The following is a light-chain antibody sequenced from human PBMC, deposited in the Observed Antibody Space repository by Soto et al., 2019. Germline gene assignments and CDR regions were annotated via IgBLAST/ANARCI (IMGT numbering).Light chain of an antibody. V-gene: IGLV2-23*02. CDR3: CSYAGSSTVV. Sequence: QSALTQPPSASGSPGQSVTITCSGTSSDVGEENYVSWYQQHPGKVPKLILYEVSKRPSGVSNRFSGSKSGNTASLTISGLQAVDEADYYCCSYAGSSTVVFGGGTKLTVL. J-gene: IGLJ2*01. CDR2: EVS. CDR1: SSDVGEENY.